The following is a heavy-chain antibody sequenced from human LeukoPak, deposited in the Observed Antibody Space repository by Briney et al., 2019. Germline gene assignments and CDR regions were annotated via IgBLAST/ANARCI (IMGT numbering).Heavy chain of an antibody. CDR2: IIPIFGTA. Sequence: KVSCKASGGTFSSYAISWVRQAPGQGLEWMGGIIPIFGTANYAQKFQGRVTMTEDTSTDTAYMELSSLRSEDTAVYYCATGYDILTGYRYWGQGTLVTVSS. J-gene: IGHJ4*02. CDR1: GGTFSSYA. V-gene: IGHV1-69*06. CDR3: ATGYDILTGYRY. D-gene: IGHD3-9*01.